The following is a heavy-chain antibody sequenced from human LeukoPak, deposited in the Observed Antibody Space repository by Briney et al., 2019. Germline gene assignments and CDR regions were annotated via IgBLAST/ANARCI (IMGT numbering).Heavy chain of an antibody. CDR1: GGSISRYY. CDR3: ARGRQQPNYYYYYMDV. CDR2: IYYSGST. D-gene: IGHD6-13*01. J-gene: IGHJ6*03. V-gene: IGHV4-59*01. Sequence: SETLSLTCTIPGGSISRYYWSWIRQPPGKGLEWIGYIYYSGSTNYNPSLKSRVTISVDTSKNQFSLKLTSVTAADTAVYYCARGRQQPNYYYYYMDVWGKGTTVTVSS.